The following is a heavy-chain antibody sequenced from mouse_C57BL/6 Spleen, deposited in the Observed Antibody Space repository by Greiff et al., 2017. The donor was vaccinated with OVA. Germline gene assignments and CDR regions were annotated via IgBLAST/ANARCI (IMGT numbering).Heavy chain of an antibody. CDR1: GYTFTSYW. D-gene: IGHD1-1*01. V-gene: IGHV1-64*01. CDR3: ARGVVAHYYAMDY. J-gene: IGHJ4*01. Sequence: QVQLQQPGAELVKPGASVKLSCKASGYTFTSYWMHWVKQRPGQGLEWIGMIHPNSGSTNYNEKFKSKATLTVDKSSSTAYMQLSSLTSEDSAVYDCARGVVAHYYAMDYWGQGTSVTVSS. CDR2: IHPNSGST.